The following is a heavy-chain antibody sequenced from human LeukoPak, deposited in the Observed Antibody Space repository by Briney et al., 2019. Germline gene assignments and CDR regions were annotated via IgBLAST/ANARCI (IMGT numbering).Heavy chain of an antibody. V-gene: IGHV3-53*01. CDR1: GFSVSNNY. J-gene: IGHJ5*02. D-gene: IGHD5-12*01. CDR2: IYAGGST. CDR3: AKGGYTSWFDP. Sequence: GGSLRLSCAASGFSVSNNYISWVRQPPGKGLEWISVIYAGGSTFYTDSVKGRFTTSRDNSKNTLYLEMNSLRAEDTAVYYCAKGGYTSWFDPWGQGTLVIVSS.